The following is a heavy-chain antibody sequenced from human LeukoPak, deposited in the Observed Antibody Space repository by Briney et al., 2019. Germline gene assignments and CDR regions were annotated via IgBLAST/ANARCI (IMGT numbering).Heavy chain of an antibody. CDR2: IYTSGST. V-gene: IGHV4-61*02. CDR3: ARDSYGSGTSYFQH. J-gene: IGHJ1*01. CDR1: GGSISSGSYY. D-gene: IGHD3-10*01. Sequence: SETLSLTCTVSGGSISSGSYYWSWIRQPAGKGLEWIGRIYTSGSTNYNPSLESRVTISVDTSKNQFSLKLSSVTAADTAVYYCARDSYGSGTSYFQHWGQGTLVTVSS.